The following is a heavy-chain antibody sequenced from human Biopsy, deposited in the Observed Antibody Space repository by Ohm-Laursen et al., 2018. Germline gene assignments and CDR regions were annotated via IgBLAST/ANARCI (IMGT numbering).Heavy chain of an antibody. CDR1: GFTFSNFG. J-gene: IGHJ4*02. CDR2: ISGDGNDQ. Sequence: SLRLSCTASGFTFSNFGINWIRQAPGKGLEWVALISGDGNDQFYAESAKGRFTVSRDNSKNTVDLQMNNLKTEDTAVYYCAKDWLQSWYFDHWGQGTLVTVSS. D-gene: IGHD5-24*01. CDR3: AKDWLQSWYFDH. V-gene: IGHV3-30*18.